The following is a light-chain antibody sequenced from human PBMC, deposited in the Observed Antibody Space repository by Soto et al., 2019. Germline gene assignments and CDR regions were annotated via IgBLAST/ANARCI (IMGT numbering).Light chain of an antibody. J-gene: IGKJ1*01. Sequence: DVQVTQSPSSLSASVGDRVTITCRASQGVSNYLAWFQQKPGKVPKLLIYAASTLQSGVRSRFSVSGSGTDFTLTISSLQPEDVATYLCQKYSIVPWTFGQGTKVEIK. CDR1: QGVSNY. CDR3: QKYSIVPWT. CDR2: AAS. V-gene: IGKV1-27*01.